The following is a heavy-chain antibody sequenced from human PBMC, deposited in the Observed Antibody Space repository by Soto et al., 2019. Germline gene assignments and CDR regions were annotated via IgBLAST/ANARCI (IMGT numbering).Heavy chain of an antibody. CDR2: IYYSGST. J-gene: IGHJ6*03. V-gene: IGHV4-59*08. Sequence: SETLSLTCTVSGGSISSYYWSWIRKPPGKGLEWIGYIYYSGSTNYNPSLKSRVTISVDTSKNQFSLKLSSVTAADTAVYYCARLNIVATIFGVPSFYYMDVWGKGTTVTVSS. CDR3: ARLNIVATIFGVPSFYYMDV. D-gene: IGHD5-12*01. CDR1: GGSISSYY.